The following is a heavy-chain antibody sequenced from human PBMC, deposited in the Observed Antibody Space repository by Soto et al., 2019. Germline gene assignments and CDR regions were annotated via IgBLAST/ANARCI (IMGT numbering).Heavy chain of an antibody. Sequence: ASVKVSCKXSGGTFSSYAISWVRQAPGQGLEWMGGIIPIFGTANYAQKFQGRVTITADESTSTAYMELSSLRSDDTAMFYCASGRYDASGYFDYWGQGTLVTVSS. D-gene: IGHD3-22*01. CDR3: ASGRYDASGYFDY. J-gene: IGHJ4*01. CDR1: GGTFSSYA. V-gene: IGHV1-69*13. CDR2: IIPIFGTA.